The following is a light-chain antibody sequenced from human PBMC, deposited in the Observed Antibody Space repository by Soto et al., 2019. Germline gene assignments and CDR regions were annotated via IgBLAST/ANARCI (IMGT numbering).Light chain of an antibody. CDR3: CSYAGSGTYV. J-gene: IGLJ1*01. CDR2: EGS. Sequence: QSVLTQPASVSGSPGQSITISCTGTSSDVGRYNLVSWYQHHPGKAPKLMIYEGSKRPSGVSNRFSGSKSGNTASLTISGLQADDEADYYCCSYAGSGTYVFGTGTKLTVL. CDR1: SSDVGRYNL. V-gene: IGLV2-23*01.